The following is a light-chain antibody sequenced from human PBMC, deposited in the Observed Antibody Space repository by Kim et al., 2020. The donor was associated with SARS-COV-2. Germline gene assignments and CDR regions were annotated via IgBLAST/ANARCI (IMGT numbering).Light chain of an antibody. Sequence: LGQTVRITCQGDSLRSYYASWYQQKPGQAPVLVIYGKNNRPSGIPDRFSGSSSGNTASLTITGAQAKDEADYYCNSRDSSGNPNWVFGGGTQLTVL. J-gene: IGLJ3*02. V-gene: IGLV3-19*01. CDR2: GKN. CDR3: NSRDSSGNPNWV. CDR1: SLRSYY.